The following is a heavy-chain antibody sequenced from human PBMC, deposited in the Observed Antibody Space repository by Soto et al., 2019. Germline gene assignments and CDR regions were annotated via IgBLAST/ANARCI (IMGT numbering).Heavy chain of an antibody. CDR1: GYTFTGYY. CDR2: INPNSGGT. J-gene: IGHJ6*03. CDR3: ARAGGDYPYYYSYMDV. V-gene: IGHV1-2*04. Sequence: QVQLVQSGAEVKKPGASVKVSCKASGYTFTGYYMHWVRQAPGQGLEWMGWINPNSGGTNYAQKFQGWVTMTRDTSISTAYMELSRLRSDDTAVYYCARAGGDYPYYYSYMDVWGKGTTVTVSS. D-gene: IGHD4-17*01.